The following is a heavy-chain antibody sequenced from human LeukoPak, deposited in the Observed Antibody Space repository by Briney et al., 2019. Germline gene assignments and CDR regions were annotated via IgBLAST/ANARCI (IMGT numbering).Heavy chain of an antibody. V-gene: IGHV3-30-3*01. CDR3: VPDPDTTMP. CDR2: ISYDGSNK. J-gene: IGHJ4*02. CDR1: GFTFSSYA. Sequence: PGGSLRLSCAASGFTFSSYAMHWVRQAPGKGLEWVAVISYDGSNKYYADSVKGRFTISRDNSKNTLYLQMNSLRAEDTAVYYCVPDPDTTMPWGPGTLVTVSS. D-gene: IGHD5-18*01.